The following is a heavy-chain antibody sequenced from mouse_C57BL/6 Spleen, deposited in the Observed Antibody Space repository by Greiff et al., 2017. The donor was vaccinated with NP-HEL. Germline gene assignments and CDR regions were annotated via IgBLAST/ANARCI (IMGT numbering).Heavy chain of an antibody. J-gene: IGHJ2*01. V-gene: IGHV3-6*01. CDR3: ARDAGVGRNYFDY. D-gene: IGHD3-1*01. CDR1: GYSITSGYY. CDR2: ISYDGSN. Sequence: ESGPGLVKPSPSLSLTCSVTGYSITSGYYWNWIRQFPGNKLEWMGYISYDGSNNYNPSLKNRNPITRDTSKNQSFLKLNSVTTEDTATYYWARDAGVGRNYFDYWGQGTTLTVSS.